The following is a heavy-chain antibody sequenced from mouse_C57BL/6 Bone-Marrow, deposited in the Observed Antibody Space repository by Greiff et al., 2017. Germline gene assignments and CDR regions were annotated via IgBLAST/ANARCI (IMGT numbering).Heavy chain of an antibody. J-gene: IGHJ1*03. Sequence: EVMLVESGGGLVQPGGSMKLSCAASGFTFSDAWMDWVRQSPEKGLEWVAEIRNKANNPATYYAESVKGRFTISRDDSKSSVYLQMNSLRAEDTGIYYCTRGGYHWYFDVWGTGTTVTVSS. CDR1: GFTFSDAW. D-gene: IGHD2-2*01. V-gene: IGHV6-6*01. CDR2: IRNKANNPAT. CDR3: TRGGYHWYFDV.